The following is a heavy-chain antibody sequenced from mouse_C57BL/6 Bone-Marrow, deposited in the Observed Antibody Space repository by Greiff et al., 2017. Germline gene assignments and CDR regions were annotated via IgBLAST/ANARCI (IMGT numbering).Heavy chain of an antibody. CDR1: GYTFTSYW. J-gene: IGHJ2*01. CDR3: AIDGYPYYFAY. V-gene: IGHV1-74*01. CDR2: IHTSDSDT. Sequence: VQLQQPGAELVKPGASVKVSCKASGYTFTSYWMHWVKQRPGQGLEWIGRIHTSDSDTNYNQTFKGKATLTVDKSSCSAYMQISSLAADDSAVCYSAIDGYPYYFAYWGQGTTLTVSS. D-gene: IGHD2-3*01.